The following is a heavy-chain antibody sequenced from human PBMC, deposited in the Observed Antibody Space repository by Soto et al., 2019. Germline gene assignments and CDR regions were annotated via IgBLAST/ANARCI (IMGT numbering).Heavy chain of an antibody. CDR1: GYSFTSYW. V-gene: IGHV5-51*01. CDR2: IYPGDSDT. D-gene: IGHD1-7*01. J-gene: IGHJ5*02. CDR3: ARHRITGTTVPWFDP. Sequence: PVESLKISCKGSGYSFTSYWIGWVRQMPGKGLEWMGIIYPGDSDTRYSPSFQGQVTISADKSISTAYLQWSSLKASDTAMYYCARHRITGTTVPWFDPWGQGTLVTVSS.